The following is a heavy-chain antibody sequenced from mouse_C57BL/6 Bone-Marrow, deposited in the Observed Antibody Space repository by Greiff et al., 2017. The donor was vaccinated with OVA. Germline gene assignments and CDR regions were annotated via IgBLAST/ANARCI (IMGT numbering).Heavy chain of an antibody. Sequence: VQLKESGPGLVKPSQSLSLTCSVTGYSITSGYYWNWIRQFPGNKLEWMGYISYDGSNNYNPSLKNRISITRDTSKNQFFLKLNSATTEDTATYYCARRLSRSYYFDYWGQGTTLTVSS. CDR1: GYSITSGYY. J-gene: IGHJ2*01. CDR2: ISYDGSN. CDR3: ARRLSRSYYFDY. D-gene: IGHD2-14*01. V-gene: IGHV3-6*01.